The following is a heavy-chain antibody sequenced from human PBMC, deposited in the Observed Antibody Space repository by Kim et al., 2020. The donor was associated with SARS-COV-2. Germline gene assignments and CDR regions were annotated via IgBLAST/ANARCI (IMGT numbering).Heavy chain of an antibody. D-gene: IGHD2-2*01. CDR3: ARLYCSSSSCYWYFYYYMDV. J-gene: IGHJ6*03. CDR1: GDSISSSNSY. V-gene: IGHV4-39*01. Sequence: SETLSLSCTVSGDSISSSNSYWGWIRQPPGKGLEWIGSISYSGKTYHNPSLKSRVTISVDTSKNQFSLKLNSVTAADTAVYYCARLYCSSSSCYWYFYYYMDVWGKGTTVTVSS. CDR2: ISYSGKT.